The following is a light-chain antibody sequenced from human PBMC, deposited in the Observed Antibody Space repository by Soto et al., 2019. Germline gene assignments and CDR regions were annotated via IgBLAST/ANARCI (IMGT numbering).Light chain of an antibody. Sequence: AIRMTQSPSSLSASTGDRVTITCRASQGISSYLAWYQQKPGKAPKLLIYAASTLQSGVPSRFSGIGSGTDFTLTISCLQSEDFATYYCQQYYSYPPTFGQGTRLE. V-gene: IGKV1-8*01. CDR3: QQYYSYPPT. CDR1: QGISSY. J-gene: IGKJ5*01. CDR2: AAS.